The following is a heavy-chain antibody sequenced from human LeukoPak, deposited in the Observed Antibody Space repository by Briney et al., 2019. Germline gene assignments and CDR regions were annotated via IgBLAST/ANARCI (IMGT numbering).Heavy chain of an antibody. CDR3: ARGDWFDP. CDR2: INTNTGNP. J-gene: IGHJ5*02. Sequence: ASVKVSCKASAHIFTGYAMSWVRQAPGQGLEWMGWINTNTGNPTYAQGFTGRFVFSLDTSVSTAYLQISSLKAEDTAVYYCARGDWFDPWGQGTLVTVSS. V-gene: IGHV7-4-1*02. CDR1: AHIFTGYA.